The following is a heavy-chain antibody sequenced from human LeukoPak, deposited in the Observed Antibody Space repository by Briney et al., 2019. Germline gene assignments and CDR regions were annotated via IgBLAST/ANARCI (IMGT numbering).Heavy chain of an antibody. CDR1: GGSISSSSYY. CDR2: IYTSGST. J-gene: IGHJ6*03. CDR3: ARAEGYRKNYYYMDV. V-gene: IGHV4-61*02. Sequence: SETLSLTCTVSGGSISSSSYYWSWIRQPAGKGLEWIGRIYTSGSTNYNPSLKSRVTISVDTSKNQFSLKLSSVTAADTAVYYCARAEGYRKNYYYMDVWGKGTTVTISS. D-gene: IGHD1-1*01.